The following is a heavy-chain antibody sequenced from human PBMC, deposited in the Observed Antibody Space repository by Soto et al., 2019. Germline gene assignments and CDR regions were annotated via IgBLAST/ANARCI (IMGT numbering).Heavy chain of an antibody. CDR3: ARAAYSYGTAYLSYYYGMDV. CDR1: GGTFSTYA. J-gene: IGHJ6*02. Sequence: SVKVSFKASGGTFSTYAISWVRQAPGQGLEWVGGIIPIFGTATYAQKFQGRVTITADESTSTAYMELSSLRSEDTAVYYCARAAYSYGTAYLSYYYGMDVWGQGTTVTVT. D-gene: IGHD5-18*01. V-gene: IGHV1-69*13. CDR2: IIPIFGTA.